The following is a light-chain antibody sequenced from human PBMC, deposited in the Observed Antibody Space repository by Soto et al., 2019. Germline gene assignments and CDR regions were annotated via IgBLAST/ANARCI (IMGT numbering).Light chain of an antibody. Sequence: EIVLTQSPGTLSVSPGERATLSCRASQSVSSSYLAWNQQKPGQAPRLLIYGASSRTTGIPDRFSGSGSGTDFTLTISRLEPEDFAVYFCQQYGSSPITFGQGTRLEIK. CDR3: QQYGSSPIT. CDR1: QSVSSSY. J-gene: IGKJ5*01. CDR2: GAS. V-gene: IGKV3-20*01.